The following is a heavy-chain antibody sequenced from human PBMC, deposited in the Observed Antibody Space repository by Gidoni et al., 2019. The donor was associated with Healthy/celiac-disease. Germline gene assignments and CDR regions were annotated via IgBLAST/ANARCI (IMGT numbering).Heavy chain of an antibody. D-gene: IGHD4-17*01. V-gene: IGHV3-33*01. CDR1: SFPFSSYG. J-gene: IGHJ4*02. CDR3: ARDQGTVTFLFDY. CDR2: IWYDGSNK. Sequence: QVQFVASGRGLFQPWRSLRLSSSASSFPFSSYGMHWVRQAPGKGLEWVAVIWYDGSNKYYADSVKGRFTISRDNYKNTLYLQMNSLRAEDTAVYYCARDQGTVTFLFDYWDQGTLVTVSS.